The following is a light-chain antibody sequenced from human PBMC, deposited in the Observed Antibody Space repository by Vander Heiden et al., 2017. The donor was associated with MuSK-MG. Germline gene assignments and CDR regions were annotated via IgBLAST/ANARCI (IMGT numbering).Light chain of an antibody. CDR1: QSISSY. Sequence: DIQMTQAPSSLSASVGDRVTITCRASQSISSYLHWYQQKPGKAPKLLIYAASSLQSGVPLRFSGSGSGTDFTLTISSLQPEDFATYYCQQSYSPLNTFGGGTKVEIK. CDR3: QQSYSPLNT. V-gene: IGKV1-39*01. J-gene: IGKJ4*01. CDR2: AAS.